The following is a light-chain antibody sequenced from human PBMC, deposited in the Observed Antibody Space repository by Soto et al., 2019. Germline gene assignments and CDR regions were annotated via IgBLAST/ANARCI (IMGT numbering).Light chain of an antibody. CDR3: QKYNSAPWT. CDR1: QSLNTR. CDR2: DAS. V-gene: IGKV1-5*01. J-gene: IGKJ1*01. Sequence: DIQLTQSPSTLSASVGDRVTLTCRASQSLNTRLAWYQQRPGKGPKLLIYDASSLESGVPSRFSASGSGTEFTLTISSLQPEDVATYYCQKYNSAPWTFGQGTKVDI.